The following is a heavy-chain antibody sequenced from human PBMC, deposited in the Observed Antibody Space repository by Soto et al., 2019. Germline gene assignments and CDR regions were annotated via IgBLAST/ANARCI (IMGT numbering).Heavy chain of an antibody. D-gene: IGHD3-10*01. CDR1: GGSVSSGSYY. J-gene: IGHJ4*02. Sequence: SETLSLTCTVSGGSVSSGSYYWSWIRQPPGKGLEWIGYIYNSGSTNYNPSLKSRVTISVDTSKNHFSLRMSSVTAADTAVYYCARERDSGSYYFDYCGRGPLVTVYS. CDR2: IYNSGST. V-gene: IGHV4-61*03. CDR3: ARERDSGSYYFDY.